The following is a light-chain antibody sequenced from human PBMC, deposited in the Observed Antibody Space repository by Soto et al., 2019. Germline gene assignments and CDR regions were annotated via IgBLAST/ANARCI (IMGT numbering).Light chain of an antibody. CDR1: QDISNC. Sequence: DIQMTQSPSSLSASVGDRVTIACRTSQDISNCLNWYQQKPGKAPKLLIYDASNLETGVPSRFCGSGSGTDFTITISSLQPEDVATYYCQQYDDLPLTFGGGTKVEIK. CDR2: DAS. J-gene: IGKJ4*01. CDR3: QQYDDLPLT. V-gene: IGKV1-33*01.